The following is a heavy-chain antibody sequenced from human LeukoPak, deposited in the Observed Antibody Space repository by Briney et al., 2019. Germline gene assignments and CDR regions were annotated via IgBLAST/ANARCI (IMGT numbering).Heavy chain of an antibody. V-gene: IGHV4-59*01. CDR2: IYYSGST. CDR3: ARVMTEWLEYYFVS. CDR1: GGSIRSYY. D-gene: IGHD3-3*01. Sequence: SETLSLTCTVSGGSIRSYYWSWIRQPPGKGLEWIGFIYYSGSTDYNPSLKSRVTISIDTSKNQFSLKLSSVTAADTAVYYCARVMTEWLEYYFVSRGQGTLVSVSS. J-gene: IGHJ4*02.